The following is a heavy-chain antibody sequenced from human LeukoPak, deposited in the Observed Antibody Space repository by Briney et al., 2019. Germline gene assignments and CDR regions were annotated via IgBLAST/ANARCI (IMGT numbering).Heavy chain of an antibody. D-gene: IGHD1-26*01. CDR1: GFTFSSYS. CDR2: ISSSSSTI. Sequence: PGGSLRLSCAASGFTFSSYSMNWVRQAPGKGLEWVSYISSSSSTIYYADSVKGRFTISRDNAKNSLYLQVNSLRAEDTAVYYCARGREHFDYWGQGTLVTVSS. J-gene: IGHJ4*02. CDR3: ARGREHFDY. V-gene: IGHV3-48*04.